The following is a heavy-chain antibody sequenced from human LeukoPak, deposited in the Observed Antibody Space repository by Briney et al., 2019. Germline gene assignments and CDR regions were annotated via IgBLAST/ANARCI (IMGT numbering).Heavy chain of an antibody. CDR1: GFTFSSYS. CDR3: ARDSLFWSGYYTAEFDY. D-gene: IGHD3-3*01. CDR2: ISSSSSYI. V-gene: IGHV3-21*01. J-gene: IGHJ4*02. Sequence: GGSLRLSCAASGFTFSSYSMNWVRQAPGKGLEWVSSISSSSSYIYYADSVKGRFTISRDNAKNSLCLQMNSLRDEDTAVYYCARDSLFWSGYYTAEFDYWGQGTLVTVSS.